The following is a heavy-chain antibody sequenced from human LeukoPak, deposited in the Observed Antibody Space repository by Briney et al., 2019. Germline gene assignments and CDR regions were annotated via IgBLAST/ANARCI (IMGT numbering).Heavy chain of an antibody. J-gene: IGHJ3*02. CDR1: GGSISSYY. D-gene: IGHD2-21*01. CDR2: IYYSGST. Sequence: TPSEPLSLTCTVSGGSISSYYWSWIRQPPGKALEWLGYIYYSGSTNYNPSLKSRVTISVDTSKNQFSLKLSSVTAADTAVYYCARVAGIHIVVERRAFDIWGQGTMVTVCS. CDR3: ARVAGIHIVVERRAFDI. V-gene: IGHV4-59*01.